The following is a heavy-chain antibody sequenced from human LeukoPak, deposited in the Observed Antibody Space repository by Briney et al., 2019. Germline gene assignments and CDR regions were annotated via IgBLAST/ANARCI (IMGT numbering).Heavy chain of an antibody. CDR2: IYTGDTT. D-gene: IGHD6-19*01. V-gene: IGHV3-66*01. J-gene: IGHJ4*02. CDR1: GFTVSTKY. Sequence: GGSLRLSCAASGFTVSTKYMSWVRQAPGKGLEWVSVIYTGDTTYYADSVKGRFTISRDNSKNTLYLQMDGLRVEDTAVYYCARVGAVAAVDYWGQGTLVTVST. CDR3: ARVGAVAAVDY.